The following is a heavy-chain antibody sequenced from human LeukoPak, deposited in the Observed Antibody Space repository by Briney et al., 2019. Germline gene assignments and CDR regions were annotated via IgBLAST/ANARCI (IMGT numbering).Heavy chain of an antibody. CDR3: ARGGSGYDFGWFDP. Sequence: PSETLSPTCTVSGGSISSGDYYWSWIRQPPGKGLEWIGYIYYSGSTYYNPSLKSRVTISVDTSKNQFSLKLSSVTAADTAVYYCARGGSGYDFGWFDPWGQGTLVTVSS. D-gene: IGHD5-12*01. V-gene: IGHV4-30-4*01. J-gene: IGHJ5*02. CDR1: GGSISSGDYY. CDR2: IYYSGST.